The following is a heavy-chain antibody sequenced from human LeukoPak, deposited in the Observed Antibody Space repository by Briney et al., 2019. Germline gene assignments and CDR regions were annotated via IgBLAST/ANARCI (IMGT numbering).Heavy chain of an antibody. J-gene: IGHJ4*02. Sequence: GGSLRLSCAASGFTFSSYAMSRVRQAPGKGLELVSAISGSGGSTYYADSVKGRFTISRDNSKNTLYLQMNSLRAEDTAVYYCAENQHDFWSGYHFDYWGQGTLVTVSS. D-gene: IGHD3-3*01. V-gene: IGHV3-23*01. CDR1: GFTFSSYA. CDR2: ISGSGGST. CDR3: AENQHDFWSGYHFDY.